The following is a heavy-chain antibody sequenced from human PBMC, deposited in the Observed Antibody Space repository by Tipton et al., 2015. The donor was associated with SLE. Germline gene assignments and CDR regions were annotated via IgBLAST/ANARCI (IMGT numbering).Heavy chain of an antibody. CDR2: IRNDGSVQ. D-gene: IGHD4-17*01. J-gene: IGHJ6*02. V-gene: IGHV3-30*02. CDR1: GLNFNYFG. CDR3: AKDGGDYPYYYYGLEV. Sequence: GSLRLSCAASGLNFNYFGMHWARQTPVKGFEWVAFIRNDGSVQYYADSVRGRFTISRDNSKNTLYLQMSSLTWEDTAVYYCAKDGGDYPYYYYGLEVWGQGTTVTVSS.